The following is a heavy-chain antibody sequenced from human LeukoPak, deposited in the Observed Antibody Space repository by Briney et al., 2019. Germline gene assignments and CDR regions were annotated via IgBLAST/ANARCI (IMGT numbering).Heavy chain of an antibody. CDR1: GDSINSGDYY. D-gene: IGHD6-13*01. J-gene: IGHJ6*02. CDR3: ARRIAAATYGMALMDV. Sequence: SETLSLTCNVSGDSINSGDYYWSWIRQPPGKGLEWIGYIYYSGSTNYNPSLKSRVTISVDTSKNQFSLELSSVTAADTAVYYCARRIAAATYGMALMDVWGQGTTVTVSS. CDR2: IYYSGST. V-gene: IGHV4-61*08.